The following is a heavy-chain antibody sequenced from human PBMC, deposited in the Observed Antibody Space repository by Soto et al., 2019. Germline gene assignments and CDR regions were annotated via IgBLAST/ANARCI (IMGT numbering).Heavy chain of an antibody. CDR1: GYIFSANY. Sequence: ASVKVSCKASGYIFSANYIHWVRQAPGQGLEWMGWINPNSGGTNYAQKFQGRVTMTRDTSINTAYMELSRLRSDDTAVYYCARYYYDSSGSNWFDPWGQGTLVTVSS. V-gene: IGHV1-2*02. D-gene: IGHD3-22*01. CDR3: ARYYYDSSGSNWFDP. CDR2: INPNSGGT. J-gene: IGHJ5*02.